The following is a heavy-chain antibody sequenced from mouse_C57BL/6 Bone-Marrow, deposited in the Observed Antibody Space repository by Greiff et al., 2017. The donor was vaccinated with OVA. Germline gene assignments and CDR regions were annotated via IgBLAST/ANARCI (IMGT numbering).Heavy chain of an antibody. CDR1: GYTFTSYW. J-gene: IGHJ4*01. V-gene: IGHV1-50*01. D-gene: IGHD1-1*01. CDR3: ARRYYDSSYHYAMDY. CDR2: IDPSDSYT. Sequence: QVQLQQPGAELVKPGASVKLSCKASGYTFTSYWMQWVKQRPGQGLEWIGEIDPSDSYTNYNQKFKGKATLTVDTSSSTAYMQLSSLTSEDSAVYYCARRYYDSSYHYAMDYWGQGTSVTVSS.